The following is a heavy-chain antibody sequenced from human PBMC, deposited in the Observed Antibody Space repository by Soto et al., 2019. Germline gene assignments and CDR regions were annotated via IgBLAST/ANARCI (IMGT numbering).Heavy chain of an antibody. J-gene: IGHJ4*02. CDR3: ARGGVRPVDY. CDR1: GFTFSSYW. Sequence: GGSLRLSCAASGFTFSSYWMHWVRQAPGKGLVWVSHISTDGSTTTYADSVKGRFTISRDDAKNTLFLQMNSLRAEDTAMYYCARGGVRPVDYWGQGTLVTVSS. D-gene: IGHD3-16*01. CDR2: ISTDGSTT. V-gene: IGHV3-74*01.